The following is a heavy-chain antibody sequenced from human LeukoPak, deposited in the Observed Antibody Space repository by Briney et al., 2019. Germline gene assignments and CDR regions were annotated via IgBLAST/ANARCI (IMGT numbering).Heavy chain of an antibody. CDR3: ARDPYYDSSGDN. V-gene: IGHV1-2*02. Sequence: ASVKVSCKAFGYTFTSNYMHWVRQAPGQGLEWMGWINPNSGGTNYAQKFQGRVTMTRDTSISTAYMELSRLRSEDTAVYYCARDPYYDSSGDNWGQGTLVTVSS. D-gene: IGHD3-22*01. J-gene: IGHJ4*02. CDR2: INPNSGGT. CDR1: GYTFTSNY.